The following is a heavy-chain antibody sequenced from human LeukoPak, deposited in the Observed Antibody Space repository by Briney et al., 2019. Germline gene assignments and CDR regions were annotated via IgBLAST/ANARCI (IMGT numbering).Heavy chain of an antibody. D-gene: IGHD3-10*01. J-gene: IGHJ4*02. CDR2: ISSSSSYI. Sequence: PGGSLRLSCAASGFTFSSYSMNWVRQAPGKGLEWVSSISSSSSYIYYADSVKGRFTISRDNAKNSLYLQMNSLRAEDTAVYYCATLVWFGEEPFDDWGQGTLVTVSS. CDR1: GFTFSSYS. V-gene: IGHV3-21*01. CDR3: ATLVWFGEEPFDD.